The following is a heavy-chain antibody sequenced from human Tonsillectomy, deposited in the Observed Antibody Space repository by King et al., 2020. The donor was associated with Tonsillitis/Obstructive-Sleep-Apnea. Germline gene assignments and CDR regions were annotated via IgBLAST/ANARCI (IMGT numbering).Heavy chain of an antibody. CDR1: GGSISSYY. V-gene: IGHV4-59*08. CDR3: ARQDYFHSLDY. D-gene: IGHD2/OR15-2a*01. J-gene: IGHJ4*02. Sequence: QLQESSPGLVKPSETLSLTCTVSGGSISSYYWSWIRQPPGKGLEWIGYIYYSGSTNYNPSLKSRVTISVDTSKNQFSLKLSSVTAADTAVYYCARQDYFHSLDYWGQGTLVTVSS. CDR2: IYYSGST.